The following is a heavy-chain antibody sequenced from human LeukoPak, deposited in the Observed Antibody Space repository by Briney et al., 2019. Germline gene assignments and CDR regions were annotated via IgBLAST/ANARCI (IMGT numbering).Heavy chain of an antibody. D-gene: IGHD1-26*01. Sequence: QSGGSLRLSCAASGFTFSSYGMHWARQAPGRGLEGVAFIRYDGSNKYYADSVKGRFTISRDNSRDTLYLQMISLRAEDTAVYYCAKSAVGATLGDYWGQGTPVTVSS. J-gene: IGHJ4*02. V-gene: IGHV3-30*02. CDR1: GFTFSSYG. CDR2: IRYDGSNK. CDR3: AKSAVGATLGDY.